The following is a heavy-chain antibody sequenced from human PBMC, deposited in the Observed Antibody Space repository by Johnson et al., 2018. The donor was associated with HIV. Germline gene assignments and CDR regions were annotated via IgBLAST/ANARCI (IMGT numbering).Heavy chain of an antibody. Sequence: QVQLVESGGGLAKPAWSPRLSCVASQFTFSSYAMHWVHQAPGKGLEWVAVISYDGSNKYYADSVKGRFTISRDNSKNTLYLQMNSLRPEDTAVYYCARGGGCGGECYSAYDAFDVWGQGTMVTV. D-gene: IGHD2-21*01. CDR1: QFTFSSYA. V-gene: IGHV3-30*04. CDR2: ISYDGSNK. J-gene: IGHJ3*01. CDR3: ARGGGCGGECYSAYDAFDV.